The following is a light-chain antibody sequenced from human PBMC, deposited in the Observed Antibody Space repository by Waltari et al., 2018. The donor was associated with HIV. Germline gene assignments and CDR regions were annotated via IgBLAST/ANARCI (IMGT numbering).Light chain of an antibody. V-gene: IGLV1-40*01. J-gene: IGLJ3*02. CDR3: QSYDSSLSASV. CDR1: SSNIGAGYD. Sequence: QSVLTQPPSVSGAPGQRVTISCPGSSSNIGAGYDVHWYQHLPGTAPKVLIYGNSNRPSGVPDRFSGSKSGTSASLAITGLQAEDEVDYYCQSYDSSLSASVFGGGTKLTVL. CDR2: GNS.